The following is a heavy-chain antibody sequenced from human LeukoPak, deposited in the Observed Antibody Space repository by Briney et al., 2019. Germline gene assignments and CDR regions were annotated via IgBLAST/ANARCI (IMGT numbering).Heavy chain of an antibody. V-gene: IGHV4-34*01. CDR1: GGSFSGYY. CDR2: INHSGST. J-gene: IGHJ5*02. D-gene: IGHD3-10*01. Sequence: SETLSLTCAVYGGSFSGYYWSWIRQPPGKGLEWIGEINHSGSTNYNPSLKSRVTISVDTSKNQFSLKLSSVTAADTAVYYCARVKYGSGSYYSYRNNWFDPWGQGTLVTVSS. CDR3: ARVKYGSGSYYSYRNNWFDP.